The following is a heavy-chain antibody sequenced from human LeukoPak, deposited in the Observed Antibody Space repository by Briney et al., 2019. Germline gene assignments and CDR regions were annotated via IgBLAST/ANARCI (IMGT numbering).Heavy chain of an antibody. V-gene: IGHV1-69*13. D-gene: IGHD1-26*01. Sequence: ASVKVSCKASGGTFSSYAISWVRQAPGQGLEWMGGIIPIFGTANYAQKFQGRVTITADESTSTAYMELSSLRSEDTAVYYCARDSGVGVGFDYWGQGTLVTVSS. CDR1: GGTFSSYA. CDR2: IIPIFGTA. CDR3: ARDSGVGVGFDY. J-gene: IGHJ4*02.